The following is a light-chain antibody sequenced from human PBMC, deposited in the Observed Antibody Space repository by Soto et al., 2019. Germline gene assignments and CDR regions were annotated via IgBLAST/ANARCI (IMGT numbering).Light chain of an antibody. CDR3: QQYNVWPLT. Sequence: EIVMTQSPATLSVSPGERATLSCRASQSVSSNLAWYQQKPVQAPNLLVYVAYTRATGIPAMFSGNGSETEYTLTISSLQAKDFAVYYCQQYNVWPLTLGGGTKVEFK. CDR1: QSVSSN. J-gene: IGKJ4*01. V-gene: IGKV3-15*01. CDR2: VAY.